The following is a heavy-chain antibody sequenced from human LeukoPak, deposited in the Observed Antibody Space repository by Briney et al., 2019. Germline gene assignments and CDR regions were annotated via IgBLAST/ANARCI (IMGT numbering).Heavy chain of an antibody. CDR1: GFIFSDYW. CDR2: IKQDGGEK. V-gene: IGHV3-7*01. D-gene: IGHD1-7*01. J-gene: IGHJ4*02. Sequence: PGGSLILSCAASGFIFSDYWMTWVRQAPGKGLEWVAHIKQDGGEKYFVDSVKGRFTISRDNAKNLVYLQMSSLRAEDTAVYYCARGWNYAFRFDNWGQGTLVTVST. CDR3: ARGWNYAFRFDN.